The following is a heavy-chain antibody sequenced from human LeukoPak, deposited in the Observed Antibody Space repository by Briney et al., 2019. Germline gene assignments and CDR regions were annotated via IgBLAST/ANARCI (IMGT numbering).Heavy chain of an antibody. CDR2: TSGFTGDT. Sequence: GASVKVSCKASGYTFTSYGISWVRQAPGQGLEWLGWTSGFTGDTLYPLRFQGRITMTTDRSTNTAFMELRSLRPDDTAVYFCARDSFTAATTPCDYWGQGTLVTVSS. D-gene: IGHD1-1*01. CDR3: ARDSFTAATTPCDY. J-gene: IGHJ4*02. V-gene: IGHV1-18*01. CDR1: GYTFTSYG.